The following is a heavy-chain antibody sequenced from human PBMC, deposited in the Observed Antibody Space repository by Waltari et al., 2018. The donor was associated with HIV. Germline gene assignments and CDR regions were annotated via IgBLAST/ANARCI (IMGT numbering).Heavy chain of an antibody. D-gene: IGHD3-10*01. CDR3: ARAGVGGYYGSGSYYLGDAFDI. Sequence: QLQLQESGPGLVKPSETLSLTCTVSGGSISSSSYYWGWIRQPPGKGLAWIGSIYYSGSTYYNPSLKSRVTISVDTSKNQFSLKLSSVTAADTAVYYCARAGVGGYYGSGSYYLGDAFDIWGQGTMVTVSS. V-gene: IGHV4-39*01. CDR1: GGSISSSSYY. J-gene: IGHJ3*02. CDR2: IYYSGST.